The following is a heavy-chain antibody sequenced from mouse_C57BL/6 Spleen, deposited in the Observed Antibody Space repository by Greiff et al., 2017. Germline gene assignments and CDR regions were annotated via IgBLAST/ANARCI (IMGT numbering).Heavy chain of an antibody. CDR3: ARTFVTTAYAMDY. V-gene: IGHV2-2*01. CDR1: GFSLTSYG. D-gene: IGHD1-2*01. CDR2: ICSGGST. J-gene: IGHJ4*01. Sequence: VQLQESGPGLVQPSQSLSITCTVSGFSLTSYGVHWVRQSPGKGLEWLGVICSGGSTDYNAAFISRLSISKDNTQCQVFFKKNSLQADDTAIYYDARTFVTTAYAMDYWGQGTSLTVSS.